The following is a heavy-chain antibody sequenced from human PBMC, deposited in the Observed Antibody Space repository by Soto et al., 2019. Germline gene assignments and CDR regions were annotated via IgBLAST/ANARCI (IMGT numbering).Heavy chain of an antibody. V-gene: IGHV3-30*18. J-gene: IGHJ4*02. CDR2: ISYDGSNK. D-gene: IGHD1-1*01. Sequence: PGGSLRLSCAASGFTFSSYAMHWVRQAPGKGLEWVAVISYDGSNKYYADSVKGRFTISRDNSKNTLYLQMNSLRAEDTAVYYCAKQEGVGYNYGHFDYWGQGTLVTVSS. CDR1: GFTFSSYA. CDR3: AKQEGVGYNYGHFDY.